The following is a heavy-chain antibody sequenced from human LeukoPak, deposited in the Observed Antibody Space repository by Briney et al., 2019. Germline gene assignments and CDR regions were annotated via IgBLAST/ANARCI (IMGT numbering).Heavy chain of an antibody. CDR2: ISGSGGST. Sequence: GGSLRLSCVVSGFIFNNYAMSWVRKAPGKGLDWVLAISGSGGSTYYADSVKGRFTISRDNSKNTLYLQMNSLRVEDTAIYHCAKVTVTMAATGDYWGQGTLVTVSS. CDR1: GFIFNNYA. CDR3: AKVTVTMAATGDY. D-gene: IGHD2-15*01. V-gene: IGHV3-23*01. J-gene: IGHJ4*02.